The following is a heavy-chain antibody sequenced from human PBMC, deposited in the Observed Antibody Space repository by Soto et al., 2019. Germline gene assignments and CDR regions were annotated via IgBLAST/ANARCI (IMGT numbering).Heavy chain of an antibody. Sequence: QVQLQESGPGLVKPSQTLSLTCTVSGGSISSGGYYWSWIRQHPGKGLEWIGYIYYSGSTYYNPSPLRGGITLSVDSSNNLSPRMRCVVAAETAAVYCGGGMRFVVVPAATPGVWGGRIRWFAPGGRGPVVTVS. CDR2: IYYSGST. D-gene: IGHD2-2*01. J-gene: IGHJ5*02. V-gene: IGHV4-31*05. CDR3: GGGMRFVVVPAATPGVWGGRIRWFAP. CDR1: GGSISSGGYY.